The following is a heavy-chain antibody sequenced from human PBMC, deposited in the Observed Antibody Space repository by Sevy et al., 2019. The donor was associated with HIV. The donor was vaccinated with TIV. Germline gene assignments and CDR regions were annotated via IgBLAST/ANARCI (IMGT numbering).Heavy chain of an antibody. Sequence: ASVKVSCKASGYTFTSYDINWVRQATGQGIEWMGWMNPNSGNTGYAQKFQGRVTMTRNTSISTAYMELSSLRSEDTAVYYCARRVGATHYYYYGMDVWGQWTAVTVSS. J-gene: IGHJ6*02. CDR1: GYTFTSYD. V-gene: IGHV1-8*01. CDR2: MNPNSGNT. CDR3: ARRVGATHYYYYGMDV. D-gene: IGHD1-26*01.